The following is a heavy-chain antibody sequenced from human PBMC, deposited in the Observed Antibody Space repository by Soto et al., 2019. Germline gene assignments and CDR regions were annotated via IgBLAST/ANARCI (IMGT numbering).Heavy chain of an antibody. CDR3: ASSPLAARADYYYYYGMDV. Sequence: GTSVKVSCTASGYTFTIYAMHWVRQATGQRLEWMGWINAGNGNTKYSQKFQGRVTITRDTSASTAYMELSSLRSEDTAVYYCASSPLAARADYYYYYGMDVWGQGTTVTVSS. CDR1: GYTFTIYA. D-gene: IGHD6-6*01. J-gene: IGHJ6*02. CDR2: INAGNGNT. V-gene: IGHV1-3*01.